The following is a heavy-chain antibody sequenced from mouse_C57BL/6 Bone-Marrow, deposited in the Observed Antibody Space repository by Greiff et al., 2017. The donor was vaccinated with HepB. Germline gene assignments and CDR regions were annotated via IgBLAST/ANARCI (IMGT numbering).Heavy chain of an antibody. Sequence: QVQLQQSGAELVRPGTSVKMSCKASGYTFTNYWIGWAKQRPGQGLEWIGDIYPGGGYTNYNEKFKGKATLTAAKSSSPAYMQFSSLTSEDSAIYYGAREDMDGYCWYFDVWGTGTTVTVSS. D-gene: IGHD2-3*01. CDR1: GYTFTNYW. V-gene: IGHV1-63*01. CDR2: IYPGGGYT. J-gene: IGHJ1*03. CDR3: AREDMDGYCWYFDV.